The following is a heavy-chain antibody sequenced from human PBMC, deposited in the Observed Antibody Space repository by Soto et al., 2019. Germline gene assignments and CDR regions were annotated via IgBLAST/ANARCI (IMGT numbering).Heavy chain of an antibody. Sequence: QVHLVESGGGVVQPGRSLRLTCAASGFTLSSYGMHWVRQAPGKGLEWVAVISYDGSNKYYADSVKGRFTISRDNSKNTLYLQMNSLRAEDTAVYYCAKDWDIVVVTAIRYGMDVWGQGTTVTVSS. CDR3: AKDWDIVVVTAIRYGMDV. V-gene: IGHV3-30*18. D-gene: IGHD2-21*02. J-gene: IGHJ6*02. CDR1: GFTLSSYG. CDR2: ISYDGSNK.